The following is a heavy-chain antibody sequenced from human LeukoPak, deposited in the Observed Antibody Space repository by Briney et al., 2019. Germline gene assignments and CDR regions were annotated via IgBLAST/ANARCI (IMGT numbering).Heavy chain of an antibody. D-gene: IGHD3-22*01. J-gene: IGHJ5*02. Sequence: SVNVSCKASGGTFSSYAISWVRQAPGQGLEWMGRIIPIFGIANYAQKFQGRVTITADKSTSTAYMELSSLRSEDTAVYYCARDPNYYYDSSGYYKNWFDPWGQGTLVTVSS. V-gene: IGHV1-69*04. CDR3: ARDPNYYYDSSGYYKNWFDP. CDR2: IIPIFGIA. CDR1: GGTFSSYA.